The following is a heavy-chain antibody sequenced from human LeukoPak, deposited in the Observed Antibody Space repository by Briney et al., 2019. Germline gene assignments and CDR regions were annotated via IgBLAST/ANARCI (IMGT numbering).Heavy chain of an antibody. CDR2: INHNGST. CDR1: GGSFSGYY. Sequence: SSETLSLTCAVYGGSFSGYYWSWIRQPPGKGLEWIGEINHNGSTNYNPSLKSRVTISVDTSKNQFSLKLSSVTAADTAVYYCARDTYYDYVWGSYRSRAEYFQHWGQGTLVTVS. CDR3: ARDTYYDYVWGSYRSRAEYFQH. D-gene: IGHD3-16*02. V-gene: IGHV4-34*01. J-gene: IGHJ1*01.